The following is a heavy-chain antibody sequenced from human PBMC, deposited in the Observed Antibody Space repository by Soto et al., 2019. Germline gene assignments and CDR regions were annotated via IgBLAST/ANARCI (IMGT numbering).Heavy chain of an antibody. V-gene: IGHV4-30-4*01. CDR1: GGSISSGDYY. CDR2: IYYSGST. J-gene: IGHJ4*02. Sequence: SESLAIACTISGGSISSGDYYWSWIRQPPGKGLEWIGYIYYSGSTYYNPSLKSRVTISVDTSKNQFSLKLSSVTAADTAVYYCARGNSPRLDDFLEWLFDYWGQGTLVTVS. D-gene: IGHD3-3*01. CDR3: ARGNSPRLDDFLEWLFDY.